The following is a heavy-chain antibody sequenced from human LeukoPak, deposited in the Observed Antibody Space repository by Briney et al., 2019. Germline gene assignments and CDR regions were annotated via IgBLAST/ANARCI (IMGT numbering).Heavy chain of an antibody. CDR2: ISAYNGNT. CDR3: ARGYYDFWSGYYSYYYMDV. Sequence: GASMKVSCKASGYTFTSYGISWVRQAPGQGLEWMGWISAYNGNTNYAQKLQGRVTMTTDTSTSTAYMELRSLRSDDTAVYYCARGYYDFWSGYYSYYYMDVWGKGTTVTVSS. D-gene: IGHD3-3*01. J-gene: IGHJ6*03. V-gene: IGHV1-18*01. CDR1: GYTFTSYG.